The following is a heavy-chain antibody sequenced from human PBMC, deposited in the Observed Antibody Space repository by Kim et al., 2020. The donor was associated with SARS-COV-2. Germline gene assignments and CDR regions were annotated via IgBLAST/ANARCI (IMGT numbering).Heavy chain of an antibody. J-gene: IGHJ1*01. CDR1: GGSISGYY. D-gene: IGHD6-19*01. CDR2: IYYSGDT. CDR3: ARGRSRGWEY. V-gene: IGHV4-59*12. Sequence: SETLSLTCAVSGGSISGYYWSWIRQPPGKGLEWIGDIYYSGDTNYNPSLESRVAISVGTSKNQFSLKLSSVAAADTAVYYCARGRSRGWEYWGQGTLVT.